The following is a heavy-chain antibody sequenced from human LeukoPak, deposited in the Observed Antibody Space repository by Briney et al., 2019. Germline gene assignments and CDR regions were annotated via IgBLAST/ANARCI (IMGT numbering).Heavy chain of an antibody. CDR3: AKDLSRAVAADWFDP. J-gene: IGHJ5*02. D-gene: IGHD6-19*01. Sequence: QPGGSLRLSCAASGSTFSNYDMSWVRQAPGKGLEWVSSISDSGGSTYYADSVKGRFTISRDNSKNTLYLQMTNLRAADTAVYYCAKDLSRAVAADWFDPWDQGSLVTVSS. V-gene: IGHV3-23*01. CDR2: ISDSGGST. CDR1: GSTFSNYD.